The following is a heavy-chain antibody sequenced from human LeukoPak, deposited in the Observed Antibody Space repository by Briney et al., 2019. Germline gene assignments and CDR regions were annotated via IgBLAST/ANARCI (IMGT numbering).Heavy chain of an antibody. Sequence: SETLSLTCTVSGGSISSYYWSCIRQPPGKGLEWIGYIYYSGSTNCNPSVKSRVAMSVDTSKKQFSLKLSSLTAADTAVYYCAGGGTAVIAPYAFDIWGQGRMVTVFS. J-gene: IGHJ3*02. CDR1: GGSISSYY. CDR2: IYYSGST. D-gene: IGHD4-23*01. V-gene: IGHV4-59*01. CDR3: AGGGTAVIAPYAFDI.